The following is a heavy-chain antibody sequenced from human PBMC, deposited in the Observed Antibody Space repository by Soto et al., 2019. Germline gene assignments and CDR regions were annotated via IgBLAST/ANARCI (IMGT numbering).Heavy chain of an antibody. CDR3: ARDPVPFADILTGCDY. J-gene: IGHJ4*02. Sequence: GGSLRLSCAASGFTFSSYGMHWVRQAPGKGLEWVAVIWYDGSNKYYADSVKGRFTISRDNSKNTLYLQMNSLRAEDTAVYYCARDPVPFADILTGCDYWGQGTLVTVSS. D-gene: IGHD3-9*01. V-gene: IGHV3-33*01. CDR1: GFTFSSYG. CDR2: IWYDGSNK.